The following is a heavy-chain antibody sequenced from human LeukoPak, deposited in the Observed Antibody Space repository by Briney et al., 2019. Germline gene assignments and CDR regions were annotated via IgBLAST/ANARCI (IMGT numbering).Heavy chain of an antibody. Sequence: GGSLRLSCAASGFTFSHYAMHWVRQAPGKGLEWVALISNDGSFKLYADYVKGRFTISRDDSKNTLDLQLSSLRAEDTAVYYCAKDGFCSSTSCYPNHFNSWGQGTLVTVSS. D-gene: IGHD2-2*03. CDR3: AKDGFCSSTSCYPNHFNS. V-gene: IGHV3-30*18. CDR2: ISNDGSFK. J-gene: IGHJ4*02. CDR1: GFTFSHYA.